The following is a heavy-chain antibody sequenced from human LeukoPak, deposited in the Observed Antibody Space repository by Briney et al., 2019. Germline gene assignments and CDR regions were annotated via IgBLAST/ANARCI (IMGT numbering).Heavy chain of an antibody. Sequence: GGSLRLSCAASGFTFSSYGMSWVRQAPGKGLEWVSAISGSGGSTYYADSVKGRFTISRDNSKNTLYLQMNSLRAEDTAMYYCARVKTSIFGLYYMDVWGKGTMVTISS. CDR2: ISGSGGST. CDR1: GFTFSSYG. V-gene: IGHV3-23*01. J-gene: IGHJ6*03. D-gene: IGHD3-9*01. CDR3: ARVKTSIFGLYYMDV.